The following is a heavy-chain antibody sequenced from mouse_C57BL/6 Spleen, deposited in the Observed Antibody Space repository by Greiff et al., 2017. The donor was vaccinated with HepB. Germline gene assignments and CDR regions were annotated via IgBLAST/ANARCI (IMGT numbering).Heavy chain of an antibody. V-gene: IGHV1-26*01. CDR3: ARGPYYYGSSPHWYFDV. Sequence: EVQLQQSGPELVKPGASVKISCKASGYTFTDYYMNWVKQSHGKSLEWIGDINPNNGGTSYNQKFKGKATLTVDKSSSTAYMELRSLTSEDSAVYYCARGPYYYGSSPHWYFDVWGTGTTVTVSS. CDR2: INPNNGGT. CDR1: GYTFTDYY. D-gene: IGHD1-1*01. J-gene: IGHJ1*03.